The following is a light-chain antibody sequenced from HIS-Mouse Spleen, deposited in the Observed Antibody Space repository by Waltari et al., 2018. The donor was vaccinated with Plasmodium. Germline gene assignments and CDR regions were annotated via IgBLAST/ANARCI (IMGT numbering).Light chain of an antibody. CDR3: SSYTSSSTLDVV. Sequence: QSALTQPASVSGSPGQSITISCTGTSSDVGGYNYVSWSQQHPGKAPKLMIYDVSNRPSGVSNRFSGSKSGNTASLTISGLQAEDEADYYCSSYTSSSTLDVVFGGGTKLTDL. CDR2: DVS. J-gene: IGLJ2*01. V-gene: IGLV2-14*03. CDR1: SSDVGGYNY.